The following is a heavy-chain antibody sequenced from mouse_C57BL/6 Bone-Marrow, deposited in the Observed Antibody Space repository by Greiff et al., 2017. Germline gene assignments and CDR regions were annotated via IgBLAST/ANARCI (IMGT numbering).Heavy chain of an antibody. V-gene: IGHV1-26*01. CDR3: ASFITTVPRYYFDY. Sequence: EVKLQQSGPELVKPGASVKISCKASGYTFTDYYMNWVKQSHGKSLEWIGDINPNNGGTSYNQKFKGKATLTVDKSSSTAYMELRSLTSEDSAVYDCASFITTVPRYYFDYWGKGTTLTVSS. CDR1: GYTFTDYY. D-gene: IGHD1-1*01. CDR2: INPNNGGT. J-gene: IGHJ2*01.